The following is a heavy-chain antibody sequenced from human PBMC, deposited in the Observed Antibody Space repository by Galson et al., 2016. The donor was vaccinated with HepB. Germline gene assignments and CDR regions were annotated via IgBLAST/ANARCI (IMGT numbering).Heavy chain of an antibody. D-gene: IGHD1-26*01. V-gene: IGHV1-2*02. J-gene: IGHJ3*02. CDR3: ARDRYSGSYYVGASDI. CDR1: GYTFTGYY. CDR2: INPDSGVT. Sequence: SVKVSCKASGYTFTGYYMHWVRQAPGQGLEWMGWINPDSGVTSYAQKFQGRVTMTRDTFISTVYMELSRLKSDDTAIYYCARDRYSGSYYVGASDIWGQGTMVTVS.